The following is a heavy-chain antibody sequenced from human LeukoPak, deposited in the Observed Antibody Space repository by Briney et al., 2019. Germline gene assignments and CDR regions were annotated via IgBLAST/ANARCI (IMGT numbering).Heavy chain of an antibody. D-gene: IGHD3-9*01. CDR1: GFTFSSYA. J-gene: IGHJ4*02. CDR3: AKDDYYDILTGYSTLFDY. Sequence: PGGSLRLSCAASGFTFSSYAMSWVRQAPGKGLEWVSAISGRGGSTYYADSVEGRFTISGDNSKNTLYLQMNSLRAEDTAVYYCAKDDYYDILTGYSTLFDYWGQGTLVTVSS. V-gene: IGHV3-23*01. CDR2: ISGRGGST.